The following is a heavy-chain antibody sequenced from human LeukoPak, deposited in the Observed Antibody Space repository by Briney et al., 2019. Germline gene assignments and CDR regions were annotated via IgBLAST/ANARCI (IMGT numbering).Heavy chain of an antibody. J-gene: IGHJ4*02. D-gene: IGHD2-2*02. Sequence: GGSLRLSCAASGFTFSSYGMHWVRQAPGKGLEWVKFIRYDGSNKYYADSVKGRFTISRDNSKNTLYLQMNSLRAEDTAVYYCAKGGLGIGYCTSTSCYTGFDYWGQGTLVTVSS. CDR3: AKGGLGIGYCTSTSCYTGFDY. V-gene: IGHV3-30*02. CDR2: IRYDGSNK. CDR1: GFTFSSYG.